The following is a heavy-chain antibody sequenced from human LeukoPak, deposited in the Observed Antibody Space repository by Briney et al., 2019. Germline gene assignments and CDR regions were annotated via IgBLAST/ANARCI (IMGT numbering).Heavy chain of an antibody. CDR3: ARHSAHSSTNDAFDI. J-gene: IGHJ3*02. CDR1: GGSISSSSYY. V-gene: IGHV4-39*07. D-gene: IGHD6-13*01. CDR2: IYYSGST. Sequence: SETLSLTCTVSGGSISSSSYYWGWIRQPPGKGLEWIGSIYYSGSTYYNPSLKSRVTISVDTSKNQFSLKLTSVTAADTAVYYCARHSAHSSTNDAFDIWGQGTMVIVCS.